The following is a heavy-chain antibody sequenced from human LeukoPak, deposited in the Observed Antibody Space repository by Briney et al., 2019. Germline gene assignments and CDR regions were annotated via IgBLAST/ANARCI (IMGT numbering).Heavy chain of an antibody. V-gene: IGHV3-23*01. CDR3: AKTRGGLWTGAFDI. Sequence: QTGGSLRVSCAASGFTFSSYAMSWVCQAPGKGLEWVSTISGSGGSTYYADSVKGRFTISRDNSKNTLYLQMNSLRAEDTAVYYCAKTRGGLWTGAFDIWGQGTMVTVSS. J-gene: IGHJ3*02. CDR1: GFTFSSYA. CDR2: ISGSGGST. D-gene: IGHD3-16*01.